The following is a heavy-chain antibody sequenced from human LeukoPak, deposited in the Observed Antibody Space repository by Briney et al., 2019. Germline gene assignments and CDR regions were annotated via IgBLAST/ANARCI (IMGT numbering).Heavy chain of an antibody. V-gene: IGHV4-34*01. CDR2: IYYSGST. D-gene: IGHD3-3*01. CDR1: GGSFSGYY. CDR3: ARGDVWYYFDY. J-gene: IGHJ4*02. Sequence: SETLSLTCAVYGGSFSGYYWSWIRQPPGKGLEWIGSIYYSGSTYYNPSLKSRVTISVDTSKNQFSLKLSSVTAADTAVYYCARGDVWYYFDYWGQGTLVTVSS.